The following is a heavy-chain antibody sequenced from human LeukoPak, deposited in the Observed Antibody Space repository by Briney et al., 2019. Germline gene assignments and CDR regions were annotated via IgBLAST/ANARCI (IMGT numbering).Heavy chain of an antibody. CDR2: ISGSDGST. Sequence: GGSLRLSCAASGFTFSSYGMTWVRQAPGKGLEWVSGISGSDGSTYYSDSVKGRFTITRDNSDNTLYLQMNNLRADDSAIYYCAKDVATGSSRLLWFGESVNSGGQGTLISVS. D-gene: IGHD2-21*01. V-gene: IGHV3-23*01. CDR1: GFTFSSYG. J-gene: IGHJ5*01. CDR3: AKDVATGSSRLLWFGESVNS.